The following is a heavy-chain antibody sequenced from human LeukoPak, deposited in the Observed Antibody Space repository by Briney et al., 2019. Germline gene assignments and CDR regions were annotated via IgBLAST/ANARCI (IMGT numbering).Heavy chain of an antibody. CDR1: GYTFTSYY. D-gene: IGHD5-12*01. CDR2: INPNGGST. Sequence: ASVKVSCKASGYTFTSYYMHWMRQAPGQGLEWMGIINPNGGSTSYAQKFQGRVTMTSDMSTSTVYMELSSLRSEDTDVYYGARDPRRGSGYYCPFDYWGQGTLVTVS. J-gene: IGHJ4*02. CDR3: ARDPRRGSGYYCPFDY. V-gene: IGHV1-46*01.